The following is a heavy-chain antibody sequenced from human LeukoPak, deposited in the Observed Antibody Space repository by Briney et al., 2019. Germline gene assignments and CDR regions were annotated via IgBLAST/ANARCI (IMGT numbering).Heavy chain of an antibody. CDR2: IGGSGADT. Sequence: PGGSLRLSCAASGFTFSDCYMSWFRQAPGKGLEWLSYIGGSGADTNYADSVKGRFTTSRDNAKSSLYLQMNGQRAEDTAVYYCAKTLVASPGNTGGPWGQGTLVTVSS. CDR1: GFTFSDCY. CDR3: AKTLVASPGNTGGP. J-gene: IGHJ5*02. D-gene: IGHD6-6*01. V-gene: IGHV3-11*03.